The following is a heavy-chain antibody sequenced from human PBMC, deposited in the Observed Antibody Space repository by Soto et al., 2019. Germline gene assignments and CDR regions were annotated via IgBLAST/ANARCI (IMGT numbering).Heavy chain of an antibody. D-gene: IGHD3-10*02. V-gene: IGHV1-3*01. CDR1: GYTFSGHA. J-gene: IGHJ5*02. CDR2: INAGNSKT. CDR3: GRDQSGTGYYVDWFDP. Sequence: QVHFVQSGAEVKKPGASVKVSCKASGYTFSGHAIHWLRQAPGQRPEWLGWINAGNSKTYYSEKFEGRVTFTRDTVAPTVNMELTSLTSEDTAVYYCGRDQSGTGYYVDWFDPWGQGTLVTVSS.